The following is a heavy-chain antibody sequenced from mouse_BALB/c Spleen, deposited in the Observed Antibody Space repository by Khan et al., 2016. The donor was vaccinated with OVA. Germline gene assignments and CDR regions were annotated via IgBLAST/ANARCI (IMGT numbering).Heavy chain of an antibody. CDR1: GFTFSTYI. CDR2: ISSAGDYT. J-gene: IGHJ3*01. CDR3: ASHLTGSLAY. D-gene: IGHD4-1*01. Sequence: EVELVESGGDLVRPGGSLKLSCSASGFTFSTYIMSWVRQTPDKRLEWVATISSAGDYTFFPDSVKGRFTISRDHARNTLYLQMRSLRSEDTAMYYCASHLTGSLAYWGQGTLVTVSA. V-gene: IGHV5-6*01.